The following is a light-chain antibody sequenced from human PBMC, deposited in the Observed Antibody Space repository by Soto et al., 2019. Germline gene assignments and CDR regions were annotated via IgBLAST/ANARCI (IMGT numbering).Light chain of an antibody. V-gene: IGLV1-44*01. J-gene: IGLJ3*02. CDR1: NSNIGSNT. CDR3: AAWDDTLDGWV. Sequence: QSVLTQPPSASATPGQRVTISCSGGNSNIGSNTVNWYQKLPGTAPKLLINRNIQRPSGVPDRFSGSKSGTSASLAISGLQSGDEADYYCAAWDDTLDGWVFGGGTKLTVL. CDR2: RNI.